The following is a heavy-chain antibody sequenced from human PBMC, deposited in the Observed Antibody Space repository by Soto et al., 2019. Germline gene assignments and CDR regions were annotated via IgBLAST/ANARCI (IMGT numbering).Heavy chain of an antibody. D-gene: IGHD3-10*01. J-gene: IGHJ4*02. Sequence: EVQLVESGGGLVQPGGSLRLSCVASGITFSTYKMNWVRQAPGKGLEWVSYISSTSDTIYYADSVKGRFTISRDNAKNALYLQMNSLRVEDTAVYYCPAGKARGDGYWGQGTLVTVSS. CDR3: PAGKARGDGY. CDR2: ISSTSDTI. CDR1: GITFSTYK. V-gene: IGHV3-48*01.